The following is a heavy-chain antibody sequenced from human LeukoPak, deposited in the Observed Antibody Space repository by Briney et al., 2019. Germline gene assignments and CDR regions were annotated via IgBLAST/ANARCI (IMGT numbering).Heavy chain of an antibody. CDR1: GGSISSYY. D-gene: IGHD5-12*01. V-gene: IGHV4-59*01. J-gene: IGHJ4*02. CDR2: IYCSGST. Sequence: SETLSLTCTVSGGSISSYYWSWIRQPPGKGLEWIGYIYCSGSTNYNPSLKSRVTISVDTSKNQFSLKLSSVTAAGTAVYYCARELGWSGYEYYFDYWGQGTLVTVSS. CDR3: ARELGWSGYEYYFDY.